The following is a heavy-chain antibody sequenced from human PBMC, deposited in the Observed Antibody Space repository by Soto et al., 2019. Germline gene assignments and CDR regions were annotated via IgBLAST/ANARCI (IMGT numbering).Heavy chain of an antibody. J-gene: IGHJ4*02. CDR1: GGTFSSYT. D-gene: IGHD3-22*01. CDR3: ARGDYYDSSGFDY. Sequence: SVKVSCKASGGTFSSYTISWVRQAPGQGLEWMGRIIPILGIANYAQKFQGRVTITADKSTSTAYMELSSLRSEDTAVYYCARGDYYDSSGFDYWGQGTLVTVSS. CDR2: IIPILGIA. V-gene: IGHV1-69*02.